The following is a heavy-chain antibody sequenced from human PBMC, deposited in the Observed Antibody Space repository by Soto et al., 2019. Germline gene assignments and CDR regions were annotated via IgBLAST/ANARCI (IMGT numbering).Heavy chain of an antibody. V-gene: IGHV3-23*01. Sequence: GGSLRLSCVASKFTFSSYGMNWVRQAPEKGLEWVSTITDSGRNTYYADSVKGRFTISRDNSNNTLYLQMSSLRADDTALYYCAKADWHDAFDIWGRGTMVTVSS. CDR3: AKADWHDAFDI. D-gene: IGHD3-9*01. CDR2: ITDSGRNT. J-gene: IGHJ3*02. CDR1: KFTFSSYG.